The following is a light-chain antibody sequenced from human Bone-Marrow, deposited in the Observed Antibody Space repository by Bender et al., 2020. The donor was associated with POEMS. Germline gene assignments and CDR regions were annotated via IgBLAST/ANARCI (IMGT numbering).Light chain of an antibody. V-gene: IGLV2-14*02. J-gene: IGLJ3*02. CDR2: DVT. Sequence: ALTQPASVSGSPGQSSTISCTGASSDVGAYNLVSWYQQHPGKAPKLMIYDVTNRPSGVSTRFSGSKSGNTASLTISGLQAEDEADYFCSSYTSSSTVVFGGGTKLTVL. CDR1: SSDVGAYNL. CDR3: SSYTSSSTVV.